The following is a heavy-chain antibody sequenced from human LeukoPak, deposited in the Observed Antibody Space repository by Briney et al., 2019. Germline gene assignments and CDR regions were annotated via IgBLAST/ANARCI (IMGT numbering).Heavy chain of an antibody. D-gene: IGHD3-10*01. CDR2: IRYDGSNK. Sequence: PGGSLRLSCAASGFTFSSYGMHWARQAPGKGLEWVAFIRYDGSNKYYADSVKGRFTISRDNSKNTLYLQMNSLRAEDTAVYYCAKDRYYYGSGSYFRSDYWGQGTLVTVSS. V-gene: IGHV3-30*02. J-gene: IGHJ4*02. CDR1: GFTFSSYG. CDR3: AKDRYYYGSGSYFRSDY.